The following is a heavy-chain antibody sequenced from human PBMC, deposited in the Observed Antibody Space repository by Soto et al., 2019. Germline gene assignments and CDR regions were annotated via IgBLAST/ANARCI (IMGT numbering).Heavy chain of an antibody. V-gene: IGHV3-21*01. J-gene: IGHJ6*03. CDR3: ARVHSSYYYYMDV. CDR2: ISSSSSYI. Sequence: GGSLRLSCAASGFTFSSYSMNWVRQAPGKGLEWVSSISSSSSYIYYADSVKGRFTISRDNAKNSLYLQMNSLRAEDTAVYYCARVHSSYYYYMDVWGKGTTVTVSS. CDR1: GFTFSSYS.